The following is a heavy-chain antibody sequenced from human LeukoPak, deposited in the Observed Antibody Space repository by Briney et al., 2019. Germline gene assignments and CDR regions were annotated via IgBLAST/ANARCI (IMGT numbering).Heavy chain of an antibody. V-gene: IGHV4-34*01. CDR1: GGSFSDYY. Sequence: SETLSLTCAVYGGSFSDYYWSWIRQPPGKGLEWIGEINRSGSTYYNPSLKRRVTISVDTSKNQFSLKLSSVTAADTAVYYCARGLDFDYWGQGTLVTVSS. CDR3: ARGLDFDY. J-gene: IGHJ4*02. CDR2: INRSGST.